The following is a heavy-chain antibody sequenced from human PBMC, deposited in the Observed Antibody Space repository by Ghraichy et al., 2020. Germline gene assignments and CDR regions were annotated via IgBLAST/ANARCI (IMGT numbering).Heavy chain of an antibody. CDR1: GFSVNKNY. D-gene: IGHD4/OR15-4a*01. CDR2: LYSGGMT. Sequence: GGSLRLSCAASGFSVNKNYMIWVRQAPGKGLEWVAVLYSGGMTYYADSVNGRFTISRDTSKNTLYLQMNSLTAEDTAVYYCARDPGAWYYDLWGRGTLVTVSS. CDR3: ARDPGAWYYDL. J-gene: IGHJ2*01. V-gene: IGHV3-53*01.